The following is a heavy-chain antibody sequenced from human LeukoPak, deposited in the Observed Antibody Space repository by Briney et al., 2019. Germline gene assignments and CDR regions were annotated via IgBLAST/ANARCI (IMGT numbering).Heavy chain of an antibody. CDR3: ARPRTTGTTEFDY. D-gene: IGHD1-1*01. J-gene: IGHJ4*02. Sequence: GESLKISCKGSGYSFTTYWIGWVRQMPGKGLEWMGMIYRGDSDTRYSPSFQGQVTISADKSISTAYLQWSSLKASDTAMYYCARPRTTGTTEFDYWGQGTLVTVSS. CDR2: IYRGDSDT. V-gene: IGHV5-51*01. CDR1: GYSFTTYW.